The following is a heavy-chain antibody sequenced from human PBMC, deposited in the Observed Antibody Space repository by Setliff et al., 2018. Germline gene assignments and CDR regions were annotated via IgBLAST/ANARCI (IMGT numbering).Heavy chain of an antibody. CDR2: IYSGDRST. V-gene: IGHV3-23*05. D-gene: IGHD6-13*01. Sequence: PGGSLRLSCAGSGFTFSSYAMSWVRQAPGKGLEWVSTIYSGDRSTFYTDSVKGRFTISRDNSKNTLYLQMNSLSTDDTAVYYCAKVKKQLIRGSGLDYWVQGTLVTVSS. CDR3: AKVKKQLIRGSGLDY. J-gene: IGHJ4*02. CDR1: GFTFSSYA.